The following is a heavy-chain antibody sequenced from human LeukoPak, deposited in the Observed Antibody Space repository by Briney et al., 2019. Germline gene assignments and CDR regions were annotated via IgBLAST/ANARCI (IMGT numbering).Heavy chain of an antibody. CDR3: AKGGAIFGVVIHWFDP. CDR2: ISGSGGRT. Sequence: GGSLRLSCAASGFTFRSYDMSWVRQAPGKGLEWVSGISGSGGRTDYADSVKGRFTISRDNSKNTLYLQMNGLRVEDTAVYYCAKGGAIFGVVIHWFDPWGQGTLVIVSS. CDR1: GFTFRSYD. D-gene: IGHD3-3*01. J-gene: IGHJ5*02. V-gene: IGHV3-23*01.